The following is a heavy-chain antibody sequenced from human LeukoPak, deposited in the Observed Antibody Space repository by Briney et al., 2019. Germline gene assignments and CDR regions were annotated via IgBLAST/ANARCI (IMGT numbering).Heavy chain of an antibody. D-gene: IGHD3-22*01. V-gene: IGHV3-43*02. CDR3: AKDLGYYDSSGSFDY. CDR2: ISGDGGST. Sequence: GGSLRLSCAASGFTFDDYAMHWVRQAPGKGLEWVSLISGDGGSTYYADSVKGRFTISRDNSKNSLYLQVNSLRTEDTALYYCAKDLGYYDSSGSFDYWGQGTLVTVSS. J-gene: IGHJ4*02. CDR1: GFTFDDYA.